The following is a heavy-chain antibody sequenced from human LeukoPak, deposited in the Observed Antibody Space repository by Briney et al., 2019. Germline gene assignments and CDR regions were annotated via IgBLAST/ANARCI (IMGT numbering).Heavy chain of an antibody. Sequence: GSLRLSCAASGFTFSYYGMHWIRQPAGKGLEWIGRIYYTGNSGYNPSLKSRVIMSVDTSKNLFSLRLNSVTAADSAMYYCARGDGGWFGFGELKSFDPWGQGTLVTVSS. D-gene: IGHD3-10*01. J-gene: IGHJ5*02. V-gene: IGHV4-4*07. CDR1: GFTFSYYG. CDR3: ARGDGGWFGFGELKSFDP. CDR2: IYYTGNS.